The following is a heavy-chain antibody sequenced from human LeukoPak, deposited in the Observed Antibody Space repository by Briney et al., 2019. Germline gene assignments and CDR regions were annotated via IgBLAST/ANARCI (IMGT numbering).Heavy chain of an antibody. J-gene: IGHJ4*02. CDR1: GASISSGSYY. D-gene: IGHD5-24*01. Sequence: PSETLSLTRTVSGASISSGSYYWSWIRQPAGKGLEWIGRIYTSGSTTYNPSLKSRVTISVDTSKNQFSLKLSSVTAADTAVYYCARDRGDGYNSGYFEYWGQGTLVTVSS. CDR2: IYTSGST. CDR3: ARDRGDGYNSGYFEY. V-gene: IGHV4-61*02.